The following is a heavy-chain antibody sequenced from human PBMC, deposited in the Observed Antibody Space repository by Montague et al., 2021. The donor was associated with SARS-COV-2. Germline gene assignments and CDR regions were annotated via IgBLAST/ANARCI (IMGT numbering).Heavy chain of an antibody. CDR3: ARSRENYNILTGYPYYFDY. CDR2: IYYSGST. J-gene: IGHJ4*02. CDR1: GGSISRYY. V-gene: IGHV4-59*01. Sequence: SKTLSLTCTVSGGSISRYYWNWIRQPPGKGLEWIAYIYYSGSTNYNPSLKSRDTISVDTSKNQFSLKLSSVTAADTAVYYCARSRENYNILTGYPYYFDYWGQGTLVTVSS. D-gene: IGHD3-9*01.